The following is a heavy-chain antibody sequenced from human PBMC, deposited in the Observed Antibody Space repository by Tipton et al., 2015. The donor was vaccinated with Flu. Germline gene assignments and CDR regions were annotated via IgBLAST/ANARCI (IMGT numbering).Heavy chain of an antibody. V-gene: IGHV4-39*07. D-gene: IGHD2-21*02. CDR3: ARLLKERGWGLAY. CDR2: TYYSGTT. CDR1: SGFIGSSTYY. J-gene: IGHJ4*02. Sequence: TLSLTCTVSSGFIGSSTYYWAWIRQPPGKGLEWIGTTYYSGTTYYNPSLESRVTISMDTSKDQFSLRLTSVTAADTAVYYCARLLKERGWGLAYWGRGTLVTVSS.